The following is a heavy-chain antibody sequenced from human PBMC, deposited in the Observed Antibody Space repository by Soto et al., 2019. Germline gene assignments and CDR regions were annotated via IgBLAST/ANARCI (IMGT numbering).Heavy chain of an antibody. Sequence: PGESLKISCKASGFSLNTYWIARVRQMHGKGLEWMGAIFPGDSDTKYSPSFEGQVTISADRSTSIAYVQWDSLRASASARYYWARQGPPYSGSSYYYEMDGWGPGTTVTV. V-gene: IGHV5-51*01. J-gene: IGHJ6*02. CDR3: ARQGPPYSGSSYYYEMDG. CDR1: GFSLNTYW. CDR2: IFPGDSDT. D-gene: IGHD5-18*01.